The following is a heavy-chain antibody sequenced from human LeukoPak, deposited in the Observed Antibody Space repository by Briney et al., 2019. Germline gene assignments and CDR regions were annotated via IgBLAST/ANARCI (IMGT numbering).Heavy chain of an antibody. Sequence: PGGSLRLSCAASGFTFSSYGMHWVRQAPGKGLEWVAVISYDGSNKYYADSVKGRFTISRDNAKNSLYLQMNSLRAEDTAVYFCARSGYGSTWYLQNFELDYWGQGTLVTVSS. CDR2: ISYDGSNK. D-gene: IGHD2-2*01. V-gene: IGHV3-30*03. J-gene: IGHJ4*02. CDR1: GFTFSSYG. CDR3: ARSGYGSTWYLQNFELDY.